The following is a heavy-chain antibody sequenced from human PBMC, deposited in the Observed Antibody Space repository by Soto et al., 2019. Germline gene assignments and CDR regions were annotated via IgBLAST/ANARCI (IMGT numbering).Heavy chain of an antibody. J-gene: IGHJ4*02. CDR3: ARAGYSSGWSPYYFDY. D-gene: IGHD6-19*01. Sequence: SVKVSCKASGGTFSSYAISWVRQAPGQGLEWMGGIIPIFGTANYAQKFQGRVTITADESTSTAYMELSSLRSEDTAVYYCARAGYSSGWSPYYFDYWGQGTLVTVSS. V-gene: IGHV1-69*13. CDR2: IIPIFGTA. CDR1: GGTFSSYA.